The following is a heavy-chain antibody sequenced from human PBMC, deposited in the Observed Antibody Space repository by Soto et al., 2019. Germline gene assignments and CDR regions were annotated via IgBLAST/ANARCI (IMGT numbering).Heavy chain of an antibody. CDR3: ATHNYYTFEY. D-gene: IGHD3-22*01. CDR1: GFTFSSYT. CDR2: ISGSSGYI. Sequence: GGSLRLACTASGFTFSSYTMNWVRQAPGKGLEWVSSISGSSGYIYYADSVKGRFTISRDNAKNSLYLQMNSLRAEDTALYYCATHNYYTFEYWGQGALVTCSS. V-gene: IGHV3-21*01. J-gene: IGHJ4*02.